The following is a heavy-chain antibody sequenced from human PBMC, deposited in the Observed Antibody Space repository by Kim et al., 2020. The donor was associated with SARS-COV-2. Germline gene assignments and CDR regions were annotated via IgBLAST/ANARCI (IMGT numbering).Heavy chain of an antibody. CDR3: AREYRFLDY. CDR2: IKEDGSEK. Sequence: GGSLRLSCAASGFTFSTYWMNWVRQAPGKGLEWVANIKEDGSEKYYVDSVKGRFTVSRDNAKNSLYLQMNSLRAEDTAVYYCAREYRFLDYWGQGTLVTVSS. V-gene: IGHV3-7*03. CDR1: GFTFSTYW. D-gene: IGHD3-10*01. J-gene: IGHJ4*02.